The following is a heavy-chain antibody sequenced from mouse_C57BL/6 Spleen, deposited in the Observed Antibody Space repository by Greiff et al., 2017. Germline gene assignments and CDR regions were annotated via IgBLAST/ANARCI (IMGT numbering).Heavy chain of an antibody. CDR3: ARGYYYGSSPFDY. D-gene: IGHD1-1*01. CDR1: GFTFSDYG. Sequence: EVQGVESGGGLVKPGGSLKLSCAASGFTFSDYGMHWVRQAPEKGLEWVAYISSGSGTSNYADTVKGRFTITRDNAKNNLFLQMTSLRSEDPAMYYCARGYYYGSSPFDYWGQGTTLTVSS. J-gene: IGHJ2*01. V-gene: IGHV5-17*01. CDR2: ISSGSGTS.